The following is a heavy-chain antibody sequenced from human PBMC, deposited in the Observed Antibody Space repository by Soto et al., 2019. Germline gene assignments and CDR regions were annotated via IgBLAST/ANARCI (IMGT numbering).Heavy chain of an antibody. J-gene: IGHJ4*02. Sequence: QVQLVESGGGVVQPGRSLRLSCAASGFTFSSYGMHWVRQAPGKGLEWVAVISYEGSNKYYADSVKGRFTISRDNSKNTLYLQMNSLRAEDTAVYYCAKDFTDYFAYWGQGTLVTVSS. CDR3: AKDFTDYFAY. D-gene: IGHD2-8*02. CDR1: GFTFSSYG. V-gene: IGHV3-30*18. CDR2: ISYEGSNK.